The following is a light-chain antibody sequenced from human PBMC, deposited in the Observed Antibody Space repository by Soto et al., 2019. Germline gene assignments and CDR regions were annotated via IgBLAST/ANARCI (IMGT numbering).Light chain of an antibody. V-gene: IGKV1-39*01. CDR1: QGISSY. CDR2: AAS. Sequence: DIQMTQSPSSLSASVGDRVTITCRASQGISSYLNWYQQKPGKAPKLLIYAASSLQSGVPSRFSGSGSGTDFTLTISRLEPEDFAVYYCQQYGSSPGTFGQGTKVDI. J-gene: IGKJ1*01. CDR3: QQYGSSPGT.